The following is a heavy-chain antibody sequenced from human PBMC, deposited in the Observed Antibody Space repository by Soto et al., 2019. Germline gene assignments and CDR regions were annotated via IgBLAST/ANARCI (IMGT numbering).Heavy chain of an antibody. CDR2: INHSGST. V-gene: IGHV4-34*01. Sequence: QVQLQQWGAGLLKPSETLSLTCAVYGGSFSGYYWSWIRQPLGKGLEWIGEINHSGSTNYNPSLKSRVTISVDTSKNQFSLKLSSVTAADTAVYYCAREGGAAAGRAVFDYWGQGTLVTVSS. J-gene: IGHJ4*02. CDR3: AREGGAAAGRAVFDY. CDR1: GGSFSGYY. D-gene: IGHD6-13*01.